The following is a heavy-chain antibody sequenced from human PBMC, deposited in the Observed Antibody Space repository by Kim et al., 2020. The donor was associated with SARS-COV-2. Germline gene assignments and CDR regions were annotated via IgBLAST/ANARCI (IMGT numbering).Heavy chain of an antibody. CDR2: IYSGGSST. Sequence: GGSLRLSCAASGFTFSSYAMSWVRQAPGKGLEWVSVIYSGGSSTYYADSVEGRFTISRDNSKNTLYLQMNSLRAEDTAVYFCAKLRGSARGAFDIWGQGTMVTVSS. CDR1: GFTFSSYA. CDR3: AKLRGSARGAFDI. V-gene: IGHV3-23*03. D-gene: IGHD3-10*01. J-gene: IGHJ3*02.